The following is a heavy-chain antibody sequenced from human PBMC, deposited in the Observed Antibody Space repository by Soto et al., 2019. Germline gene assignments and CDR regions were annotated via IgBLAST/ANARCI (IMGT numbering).Heavy chain of an antibody. CDR1: GFTFSSYA. J-gene: IGHJ3*02. Sequence: QVQLVESGGGVVQPGRSLRLSCAASGFTFSSYAMHWVRQAPGKGLEWVAVISYDGSNKYYADSVKGRFTNSRDNSKNTLYLQMNSLRAEDTAVYYCARDWDVAGTGSFDAFDIWGQGTMVTVS. V-gene: IGHV3-30-3*01. CDR2: ISYDGSNK. D-gene: IGHD6-19*01. CDR3: ARDWDVAGTGSFDAFDI.